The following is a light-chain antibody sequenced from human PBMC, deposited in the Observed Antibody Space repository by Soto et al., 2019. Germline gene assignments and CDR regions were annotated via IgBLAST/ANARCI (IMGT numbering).Light chain of an antibody. Sequence: QSALTQPASVSGSPGQSITISCTGTSSDVGGYNYVSWYQQHPGKAPKFMIYEGSKRPSGVSNRFSGSKSGNTASLTISGLQAEDEADYYCCSYAGSNTYVFGTGTKLTVL. CDR1: SSDVGGYNY. CDR2: EGS. CDR3: CSYAGSNTYV. J-gene: IGLJ1*01. V-gene: IGLV2-23*01.